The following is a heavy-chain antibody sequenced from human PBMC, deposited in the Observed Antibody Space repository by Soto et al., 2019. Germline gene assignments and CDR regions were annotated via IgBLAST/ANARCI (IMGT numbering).Heavy chain of an antibody. CDR2: MYNTGST. CDR3: ARDLWGYCGADCYPLDV. J-gene: IGHJ6*02. Sequence: SATLSLTCTVSGGSISSYYWSWIRQPPGKGLEWIGYMYNTGSTIYNPSLKSRVTISVDSSKNQFSLKLNSVIAADTAVYYCARDLWGYCGADCYPLDVWGQGTTVT. V-gene: IGHV4-59*12. D-gene: IGHD2-21*02. CDR1: GGSISSYY.